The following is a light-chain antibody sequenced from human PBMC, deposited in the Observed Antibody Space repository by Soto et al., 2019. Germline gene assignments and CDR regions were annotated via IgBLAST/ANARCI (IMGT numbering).Light chain of an antibody. Sequence: QSVLTQPASVSGSPGQSITISCAGTNSDVGGYKYVSWYQQNPGKAPKLIIYEVSSRPSGVSNRFSGSKSGNTASLTISGLQAEDEADYYCSSYTSASTLYVFGSGTKLTAL. CDR2: EVS. CDR1: NSDVGGYKY. J-gene: IGLJ1*01. V-gene: IGLV2-14*01. CDR3: SSYTSASTLYV.